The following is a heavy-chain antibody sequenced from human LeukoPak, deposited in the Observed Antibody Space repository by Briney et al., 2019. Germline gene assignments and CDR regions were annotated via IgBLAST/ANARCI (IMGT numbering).Heavy chain of an antibody. CDR3: ARDRGGGGLPGGNYFDY. V-gene: IGHV7-4-1*02. CDR2: INTNTGNP. Sequence: GASVKVSCKAPGYTFTSYAMNWVRQAPGQGLEWMGWINTNTGNPTYAQGFTGRFVFSLDTSVSTAYLQISSLKAEDTAVYYCARDRGGGGLPGGNYFDYWGQGTLVTVSS. J-gene: IGHJ4*02. D-gene: IGHD1-26*01. CDR1: GYTFTSYA.